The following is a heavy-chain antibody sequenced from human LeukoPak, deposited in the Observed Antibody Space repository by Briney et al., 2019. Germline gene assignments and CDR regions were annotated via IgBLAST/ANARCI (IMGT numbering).Heavy chain of an antibody. V-gene: IGHV3-23*01. CDR3: AKGRGFRVWDPWDN. D-gene: IGHD3-16*01. CDR2: ITNSGENT. CDR1: GFTFSSYW. Sequence: PGGSLRLSCAASGFTFSSYWMHWVRHAPGKGLEWVSGITNSGENTYYADSVKGRFTISRDNSKNTLFLEMNSLRVEDTAVYYCAKGRGFRVWDPWDNWGQGTLITVSS. J-gene: IGHJ4*02.